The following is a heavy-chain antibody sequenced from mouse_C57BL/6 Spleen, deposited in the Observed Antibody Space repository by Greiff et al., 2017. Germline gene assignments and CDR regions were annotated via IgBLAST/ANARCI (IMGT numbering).Heavy chain of an antibody. CDR3: ARYYDYGFAY. J-gene: IGHJ3*01. Sequence: EVQLVESGPELVKPGASVKIPCKASGYTFTDYNMDWVKQSHGKSLEWIGDINPNNGGTIYNQKFKGKATLTVDKSSSTAYMELRSLTSEDTAVYYCARYYDYGFAYWGQGTLVTVSA. V-gene: IGHV1-18*01. D-gene: IGHD2-4*01. CDR1: GYTFTDYN. CDR2: INPNNGGT.